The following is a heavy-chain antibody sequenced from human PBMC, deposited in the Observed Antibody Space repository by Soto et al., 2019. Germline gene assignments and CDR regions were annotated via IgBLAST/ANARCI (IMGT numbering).Heavy chain of an antibody. J-gene: IGHJ4*02. Sequence: GGSLRLSCAASGFTFSSYGMHWVRQAPGKGLEWVAVISYDGSNKYYADSVKGRFTISRDNSKNTLYLQMNSLRAEDTAVYYCAKLWGTSTYDSSGYPIDYWGQGTLVTVSS. CDR1: GFTFSSYG. CDR3: AKLWGTSTYDSSGYPIDY. CDR2: ISYDGSNK. V-gene: IGHV3-30*18. D-gene: IGHD3-22*01.